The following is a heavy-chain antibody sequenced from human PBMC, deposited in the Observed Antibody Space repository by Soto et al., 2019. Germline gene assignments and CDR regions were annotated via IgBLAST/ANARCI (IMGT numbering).Heavy chain of an antibody. V-gene: IGHV4-39*01. Sequence: GTLSLTCRFSGYSVSSSAYYWAWILQPPGKGREWIGSMFYSGLTYYNPSLKSRVTLSVDTSKNHFSVRLNSVTAADTAVYYCAPLTVSLSGPYGIHVWGQGTTVTVSS. CDR2: MFYSGLT. D-gene: IGHD2-15*01. J-gene: IGHJ6*02. CDR1: GYSVSSSAYY. CDR3: APLTVSLSGPYGIHV.